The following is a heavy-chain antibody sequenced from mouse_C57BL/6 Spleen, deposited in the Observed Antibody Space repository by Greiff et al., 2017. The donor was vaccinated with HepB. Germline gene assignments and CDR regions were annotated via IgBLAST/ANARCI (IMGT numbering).Heavy chain of an antibody. Sequence: QVQLKQPGAELVMPGASVKLSCKASGYTFTSYWMHWVKQRPGQGLEWIGEIDPSDSYTNYNQKFKGKSTLTVDKSSSTAYMQLSSLTSEDSAVYYCARGTTSYYFDYWGQGTTLTVSS. V-gene: IGHV1-69*01. CDR1: GYTFTSYW. J-gene: IGHJ2*01. CDR2: IDPSDSYT. D-gene: IGHD2-12*01. CDR3: ARGTTSYYFDY.